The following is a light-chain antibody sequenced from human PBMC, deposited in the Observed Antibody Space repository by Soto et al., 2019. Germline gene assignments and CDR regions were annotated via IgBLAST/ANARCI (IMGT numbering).Light chain of an antibody. V-gene: IGLV2-23*02. Sequence: QSVLNQPASVSGSPGQSFTISCTATSSDVENYKLVSWYQQHPGKAPKLIIYEVTKRPSGVSNRFSGSKSANTASLTISGLQPEDEADYYCCSSVGSYVFGTGTKVTVL. CDR2: EVT. J-gene: IGLJ1*01. CDR3: CSSVGSYV. CDR1: SSDVENYKL.